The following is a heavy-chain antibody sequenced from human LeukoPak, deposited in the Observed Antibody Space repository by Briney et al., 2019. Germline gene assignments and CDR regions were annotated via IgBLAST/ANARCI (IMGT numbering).Heavy chain of an antibody. D-gene: IGHD3-16*02. CDR1: GASISSGDYY. CDR3: VRGPNYVWGSYRYFDY. V-gene: IGHV4-30-4*01. J-gene: IGHJ4*02. CDR2: IYYSGST. Sequence: PSETLSLTCTVSGASISSGDYYWSWIRQAPGKGLEWIGYIYYSGSTSYNPSLKSRVIISVDTSKNQFSLKLTSVIAADTAVYYCVRGPNYVWGSYRYFDYWGQGTLVTVSS.